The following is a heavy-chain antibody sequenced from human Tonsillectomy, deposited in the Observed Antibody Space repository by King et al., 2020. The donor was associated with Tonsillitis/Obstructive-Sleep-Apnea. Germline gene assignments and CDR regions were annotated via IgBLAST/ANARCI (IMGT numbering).Heavy chain of an antibody. CDR3: ARERGVSLAAADYIIDF. D-gene: IGHD6-13*01. V-gene: IGHV1-2*02. J-gene: IGHJ4*02. CDR1: GYTFSGYY. CDR2: INPNSGGT. Sequence: QLVQSGAEVKKPGASVKVSCKTSGYTFSGYYMHWVRQAPGQGLEWMGWINPNSGGTKCAQKFQGRVTMTRATSISTAYMELNRLSSDDTAVYYCARERGVSLAAADYIIDFWGQGTLVTVSS.